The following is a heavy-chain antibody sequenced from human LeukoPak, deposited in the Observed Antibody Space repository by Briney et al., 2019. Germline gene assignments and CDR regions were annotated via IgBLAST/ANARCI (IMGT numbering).Heavy chain of an antibody. V-gene: IGHV1-2*02. CDR2: INPNSGGT. Sequence: GASVKVSCKASGYTFTGYYMHWVRQAPGQGLEWMGWINPNSGGTNYAQKFQGRVTMTRDTSISTACMELSRLRSDDTAVYYCARVKSSSGWPYYFDYWGQGTLVTVSS. D-gene: IGHD6-19*01. CDR1: GYTFTGYY. CDR3: ARVKSSSGWPYYFDY. J-gene: IGHJ4*02.